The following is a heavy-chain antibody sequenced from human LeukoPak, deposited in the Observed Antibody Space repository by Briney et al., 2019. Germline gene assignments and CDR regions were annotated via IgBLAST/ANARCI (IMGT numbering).Heavy chain of an antibody. CDR2: ISYDGSNK. J-gene: IGHJ4*02. CDR1: GFTFTTYP. CDR3: ARDNKRPLLFDY. V-gene: IGHV3-30*04. Sequence: GRSLRLSCAASGFTFTTYPMHWVRQAPGKGLEWVAVISYDGSNKYYTDSVKGRFTISRDNSKNTLYLQMNSLRAEDTAVYYCARDNKRPLLFDYWGQGTLVTVSS. D-gene: IGHD2/OR15-2a*01.